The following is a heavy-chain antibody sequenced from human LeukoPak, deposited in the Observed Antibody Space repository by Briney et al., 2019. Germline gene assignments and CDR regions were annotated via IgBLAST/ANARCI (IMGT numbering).Heavy chain of an antibody. CDR1: GYTFTGYY. D-gene: IGHD3-22*01. V-gene: IGHV1-2*02. CDR3: ARKSGTPYDSSGYYLSY. CDR2: INPNSGGT. J-gene: IGHJ4*02. Sequence: ASVKVSCKASGYTFTGYYMHWVRQAPGQGLEWMGWINPNSGGTNYAQKFQGRVTMTRDTSISTAYMELSSLRSEDTAVYYCARKSGTPYDSSGYYLSYWGQGTLVTVSS.